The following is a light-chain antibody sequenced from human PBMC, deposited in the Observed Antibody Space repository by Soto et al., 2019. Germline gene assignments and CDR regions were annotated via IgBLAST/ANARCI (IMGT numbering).Light chain of an antibody. Sequence: SALTQPPSASGSPGQSVTISCTGTSSDVGGYNYVSWYQQHPGKAPKLMIYEVSKWPSGVPDRFSGSKSGNTASLTVSGLQAEDDADYCCSSHSDIHTFSALGTWTKV. CDR1: SSDVGGYNY. CDR3: SSHSDIHTFSA. CDR2: EVS. V-gene: IGLV2-8*01. J-gene: IGLJ1*01.